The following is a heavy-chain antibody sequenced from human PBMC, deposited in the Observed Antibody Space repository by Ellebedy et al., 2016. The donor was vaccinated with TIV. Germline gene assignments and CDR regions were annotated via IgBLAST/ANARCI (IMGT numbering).Heavy chain of an antibody. V-gene: IGHV4-59*01. D-gene: IGHD5-24*01. CDR2: IHNSGST. J-gene: IGHJ4*02. CDR1: GGSISSYH. Sequence: SETLSLTCTVSGGSISSYHWSWIRQPPGEGLEWIGFIHNSGSTNYNPSLKTRVTLSLNTSNNQFSLRLTSVTAADTAVYYCARHHGYSSFFDFWGQGSQVTVSS. CDR3: ARHHGYSSFFDF.